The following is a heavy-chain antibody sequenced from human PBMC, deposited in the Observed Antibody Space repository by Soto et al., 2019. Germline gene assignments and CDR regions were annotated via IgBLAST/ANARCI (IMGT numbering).Heavy chain of an antibody. Sequence: SVKVSCNASGYTFPSYGISWVRQAPGQGLEWMGWISAYNGNTNYAQKLQGSVTMTTDTSTSTAYMELRSLRSDDTAVYYCARDLARGSVDNWFDPWGQGTLVTVSS. CDR1: GYTFPSYG. J-gene: IGHJ5*02. D-gene: IGHD3-10*01. CDR3: ARDLARGSVDNWFDP. V-gene: IGHV1-18*01. CDR2: ISAYNGNT.